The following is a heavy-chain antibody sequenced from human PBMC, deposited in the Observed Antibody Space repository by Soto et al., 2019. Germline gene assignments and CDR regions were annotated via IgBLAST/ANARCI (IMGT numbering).Heavy chain of an antibody. V-gene: IGHV4-38-2*02. CDR2: IYHSGST. Sequence: PSETLSLTCAFSCYSISSGYYWGWIRQPPGKGLEWIGSIYHSGSTYYNPSLKSRVTISVDTSKNQFSLKLSSVTAADTAVYYCARDHREDYGPSGYYYYGMDVWGQGTTVTVSS. CDR1: CYSISSGYY. J-gene: IGHJ6*02. D-gene: IGHD4-17*01. CDR3: ARDHREDYGPSGYYYYGMDV.